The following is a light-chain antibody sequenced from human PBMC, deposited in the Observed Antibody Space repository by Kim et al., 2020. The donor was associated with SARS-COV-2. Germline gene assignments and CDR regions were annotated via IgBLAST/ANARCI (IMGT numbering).Light chain of an antibody. CDR3: QQYGSSPET. Sequence: EIVLTQSPGTLSLSPGERATLSCRASQIVSSDYVAWYQQKPGQAPRLLIYRASTRATGIPDRFSGSGSGTDFTLTIRRLEPEDFAVFYCQQYGSSPETFGQGTKVEIK. CDR2: RAS. CDR1: QIVSSDY. J-gene: IGKJ1*01. V-gene: IGKV3-20*01.